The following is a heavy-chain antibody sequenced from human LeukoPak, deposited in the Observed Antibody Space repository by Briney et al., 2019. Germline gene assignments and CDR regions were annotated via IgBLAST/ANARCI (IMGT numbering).Heavy chain of an antibody. CDR1: GFPLSSYS. CDR2: ISSSGSAI. D-gene: IGHD2-15*01. J-gene: IGHJ4*02. Sequence: GGSLRLSCAASGFPLSSYSINWVRQAPGKGLEWVSYISSSGSAIYYVDSVKGRFTVSRDNAKNSLFLQMNSPRAEDTAVYYCVRVKGGYFDYWSQAALVTVSS. CDR3: VRVKGGYFDY. V-gene: IGHV3-48*01.